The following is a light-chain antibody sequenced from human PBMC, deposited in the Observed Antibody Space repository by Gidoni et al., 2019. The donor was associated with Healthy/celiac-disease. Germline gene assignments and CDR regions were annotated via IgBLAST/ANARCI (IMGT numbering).Light chain of an antibody. CDR2: EDN. CDR3: QSYDSSNQGV. J-gene: IGLJ2*01. Sequence: NFMLTQPHSVSESPGKTVTISCTRSSGSIASNYVQWYQQRLGSAPTTVIYEDNQRPSEVPDRFSGSIDSSSNSASLSISGLKTEDEADYYCQSYDSSNQGVFGGGTKLTVL. CDR1: SGSIASNY. V-gene: IGLV6-57*04.